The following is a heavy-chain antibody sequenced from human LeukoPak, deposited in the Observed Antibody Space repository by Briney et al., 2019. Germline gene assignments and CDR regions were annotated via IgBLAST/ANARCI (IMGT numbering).Heavy chain of an antibody. D-gene: IGHD6-19*01. CDR2: ISGSGGST. V-gene: IGHV3-23*01. CDR1: GFTFSSYA. CDR3: AKPPSSGSGWMTFDY. J-gene: IGHJ4*02. Sequence: TGGSLRLSCAASGFTFSSYAMSWVRQAPGKGLEWVSAISGSGGSTYYADSVKGRFTISRDNSKNTLYLQVNSLRAEDTAVYYCAKPPSSGSGWMTFDYWGQGTLVTVSS.